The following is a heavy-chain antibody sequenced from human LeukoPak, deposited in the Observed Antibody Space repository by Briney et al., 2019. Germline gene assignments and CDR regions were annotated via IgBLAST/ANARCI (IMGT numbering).Heavy chain of an antibody. CDR3: ARHQRGAFDI. J-gene: IGHJ3*02. Sequence: PSETLSLTCTVSGGSISSYYWSWIRQPPGKGLEWIGYIYYSGSTNYNPSLKSRVTISVDTSKNQFSLKLSSVTAADTAVYYCARHQRGAFDIWGQGTMVTVSS. CDR2: IYYSGST. V-gene: IGHV4-59*08. CDR1: GGSISSYY. D-gene: IGHD6-25*01.